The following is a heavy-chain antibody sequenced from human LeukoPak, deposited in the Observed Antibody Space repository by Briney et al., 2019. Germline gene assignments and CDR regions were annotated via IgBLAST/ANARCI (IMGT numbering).Heavy chain of an antibody. CDR2: IYSGGST. CDR3: AREASYYGSGSYLDY. J-gene: IGHJ4*02. CDR1: EFSVGSNY. D-gene: IGHD3-10*01. Sequence: GGSLRLSCAASEFSVGSNYMTWVRQALGKGLEGFSLIYSGGSTYYADSVKGRFTISRDNSKNTLYLQMNSLRAEDTAVYYCAREASYYGSGSYLDYWGQGTLVTVSS. V-gene: IGHV3-66*01.